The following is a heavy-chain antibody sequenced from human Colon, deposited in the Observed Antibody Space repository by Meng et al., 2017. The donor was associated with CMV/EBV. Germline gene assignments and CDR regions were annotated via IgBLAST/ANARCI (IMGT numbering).Heavy chain of an antibody. V-gene: IGHV3-30*04. CDR1: GFTLSDHA. D-gene: IGHD6-13*01. CDR2: ISYDGRNK. CDR3: ARVLGYSSSVHLNPGLGGGDY. Sequence: GESLKISCAASGFTLSDHAMHWVRQAPGEGLEWVALISYDGRNKYYADSVKGRFTISRDNSKNTVFLQIHSLRAEDTAVYYCARVLGYSSSVHLNPGLGGGDYWGQGTLVTVSS. J-gene: IGHJ4*02.